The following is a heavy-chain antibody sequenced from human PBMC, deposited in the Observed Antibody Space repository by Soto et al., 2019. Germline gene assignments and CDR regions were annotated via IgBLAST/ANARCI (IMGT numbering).Heavy chain of an antibody. J-gene: IGHJ5*02. D-gene: IGHD3-3*01. CDR2: IYYSGST. Sequence: QVQLQESGPGLVKPSQTLSLTCTVSGGSISSGDYYWSWIRQPPGKGLEWIGYIYYSGSTYYNPSLKSRVIISVDTSKHQFSLKLSSVTAADTAVYYCARVATVTILFDPWGQGTLVTVSS. CDR1: GGSISSGDYY. CDR3: ARVATVTILFDP. V-gene: IGHV4-30-4*01.